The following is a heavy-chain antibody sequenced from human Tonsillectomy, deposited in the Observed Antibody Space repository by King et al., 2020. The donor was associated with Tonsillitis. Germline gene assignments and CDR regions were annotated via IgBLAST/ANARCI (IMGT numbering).Heavy chain of an antibody. CDR1: GFTFISYG. CDR2: MSYDGNNK. J-gene: IGHJ4*02. V-gene: IGHV3-30*18. CDR3: AKGGYSYGWSYFDY. D-gene: IGHD5-18*01. Sequence: VQLVESGGGVVQPGRSLRLSCAASGFTFISYGMHWVRQAPGKGLGWVAVMSYDGNNKYYADPVKVRFNISRDNSKNTLYLQVNRLRAEDTAVYYCAKGGYSYGWSYFDYLGQGTLVTVSS.